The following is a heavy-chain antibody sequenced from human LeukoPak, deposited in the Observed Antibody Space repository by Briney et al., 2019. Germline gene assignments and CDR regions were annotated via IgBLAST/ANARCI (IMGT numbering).Heavy chain of an antibody. J-gene: IGHJ4*02. D-gene: IGHD4-17*01. CDR1: GYTFTGYY. Sequence: ASVEVSCKASGYTFTGYYMHWVRQAPGQGLEWMGWINPNSGGTNYAQKFQGRVTMTRDTSISTAYMELSRLRSDDTAVYYCATNHDYGDHEDYWGQGTLVTVSS. CDR3: ATNHDYGDHEDY. CDR2: INPNSGGT. V-gene: IGHV1-2*02.